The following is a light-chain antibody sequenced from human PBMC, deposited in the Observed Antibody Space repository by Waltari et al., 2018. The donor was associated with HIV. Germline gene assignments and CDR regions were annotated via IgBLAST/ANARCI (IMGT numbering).Light chain of an antibody. V-gene: IGLV2-14*03. CDR3: SSYTSSSTPMV. CDR2: ALS. CDR1: SSDVGGYNY. J-gene: IGLJ2*01. Sequence: QSALTQPASVSGSPGQSITISCTGTSSDVGGYNYVSWYQHHPGNAPTLLIYALSNRPSGVSNRFSGSKSGNTASLTISGLQAEDEADYYCSSYTSSSTPMVFGGGTKLTVL.